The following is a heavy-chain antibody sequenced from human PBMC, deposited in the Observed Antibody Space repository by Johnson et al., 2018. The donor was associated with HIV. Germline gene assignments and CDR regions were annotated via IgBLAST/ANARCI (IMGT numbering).Heavy chain of an antibody. CDR1: GFTFSSYA. Sequence: QLVESGGGVVQPGRSLRLSCAASGFTFSSYAMHWVRQAPGKGLEWVAVISYDGSNKYYADSVKGRFTISRDNSKNTLYLQMNSLRAEDTAVYYCAKARGGYCSSTSCFAFDIWGQGTMVTVSS. CDR3: AKARGGYCSSTSCFAFDI. CDR2: ISYDGSNK. V-gene: IGHV3-30*04. D-gene: IGHD2-2*01. J-gene: IGHJ3*02.